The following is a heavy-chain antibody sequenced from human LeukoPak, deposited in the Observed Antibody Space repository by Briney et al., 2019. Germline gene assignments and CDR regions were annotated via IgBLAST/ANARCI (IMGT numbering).Heavy chain of an antibody. J-gene: IGHJ4*02. CDR2: IPGRSSYI. CDR1: GFIFSNYT. V-gene: IGHV3-21*01. D-gene: IGHD6-13*01. Sequence: GGSLRLSCPASGFIFSNYTMHWVRQPPGKGREWVASIPGRSSYIYCADSVKGRFTVSRDNAKKSLFLQMSSLSVEDTAVYYCARESSGIAATDKIDFWGQGTLVTVSS. CDR3: ARESSGIAATDKIDF.